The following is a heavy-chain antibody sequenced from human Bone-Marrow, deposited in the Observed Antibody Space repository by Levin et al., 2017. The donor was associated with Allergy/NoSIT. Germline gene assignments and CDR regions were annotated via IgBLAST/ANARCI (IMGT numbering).Heavy chain of an antibody. CDR3: AAERHSLDYKSNWFDS. Sequence: PSETLSLTCAISGDSVSSTNAAWNWIRQSPSRGLEWLGRTYYRSKWYNDYAESVKGRITINPDTSQNRFSLQLSSVSPEDTAVYFCAAERHSLDYKSNWFDSWGQGTLVTVSS. CDR1: GDSVSSTNAA. J-gene: IGHJ5*01. D-gene: IGHD1-1*01. CDR2: TYYRSKWYN. V-gene: IGHV6-1*01.